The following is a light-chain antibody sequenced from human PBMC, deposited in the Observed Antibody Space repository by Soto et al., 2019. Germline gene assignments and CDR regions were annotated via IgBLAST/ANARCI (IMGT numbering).Light chain of an antibody. J-gene: IGKJ1*01. CDR3: QQYGSSGT. CDR2: GAS. CDR1: QSVGNNY. Sequence: EIVLTQSPGPLSLSPGERATLSCRASQSVGNNYLAWYQQKPGQAPRLLIYGASNRATGIPDRFSGSGSGTDFTLTISRLEPEDFAVYYCQQYGSSGTFGQGTKVDIK. V-gene: IGKV3-20*01.